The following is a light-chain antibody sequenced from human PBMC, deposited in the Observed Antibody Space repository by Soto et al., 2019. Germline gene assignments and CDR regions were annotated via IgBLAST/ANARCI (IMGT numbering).Light chain of an antibody. V-gene: IGKV3-15*01. CDR2: AAS. Sequence: EIVMTQSPATLSVSPGERATLSCSASHSVTTYLAWYQQKPGQGPRLLIYAASTRATGIPARFSGSGSGTEFSLTISSLQSEDFAVYYCQQYINWPRTFGQGTKVDIK. J-gene: IGKJ1*01. CDR3: QQYINWPRT. CDR1: HSVTTY.